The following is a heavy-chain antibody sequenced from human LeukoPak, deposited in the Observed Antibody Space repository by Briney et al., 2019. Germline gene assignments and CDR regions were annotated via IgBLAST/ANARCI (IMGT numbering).Heavy chain of an antibody. CDR3: ARSNEAARYYYYYMDV. CDR1: GFTFSSYE. Sequence: PGGSLRLSCAASGFTFSSYEMNWVRQAPGKGLEGVSYISSSGSTIYYADSVKGRFTISRDNAKNSLYLQMNSLRAEDTAVYYCARSNEAARYYYYYMDVWGKGTTVTVSS. CDR2: ISSSGSTI. J-gene: IGHJ6*03. V-gene: IGHV3-48*03. D-gene: IGHD6-6*01.